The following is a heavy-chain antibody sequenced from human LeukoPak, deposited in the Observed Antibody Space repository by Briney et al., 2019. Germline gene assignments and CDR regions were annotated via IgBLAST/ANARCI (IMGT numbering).Heavy chain of an antibody. J-gene: IGHJ4*02. CDR2: IYYSGST. CDR1: GDSISSRDYY. Sequence: PSETLSLTCSVSGDSISSRDYYWSWIRQPPGKGLEWIGYIYYSGSTSYNSSLKSRVTMSVDTSKNQFSLKLNSVTAADTAMYYCARLGDQPYYILFDYWGQGTLVTVSS. CDR3: ARLGDQPYYILFDY. D-gene: IGHD1-26*01. V-gene: IGHV4-30-4*08.